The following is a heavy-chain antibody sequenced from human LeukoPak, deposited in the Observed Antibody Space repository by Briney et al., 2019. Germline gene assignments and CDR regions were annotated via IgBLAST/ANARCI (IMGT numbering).Heavy chain of an antibody. CDR3: AKNYYDSSGLGYFDY. V-gene: IGHV3-9*01. Sequence: PGGSLRLSCAASGFTFDDYAMHWVPHAPGEGLEWVSGISWNSGSIGYADSVKGRFTISRDNAKNSLYLQMNSLRAEDTALYYCAKNYYDSSGLGYFDYWGQGTLVTVSS. CDR1: GFTFDDYA. CDR2: ISWNSGSI. J-gene: IGHJ4*02. D-gene: IGHD3-22*01.